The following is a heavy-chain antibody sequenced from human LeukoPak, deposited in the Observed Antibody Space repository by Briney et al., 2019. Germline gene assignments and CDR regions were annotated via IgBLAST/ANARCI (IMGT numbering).Heavy chain of an antibody. CDR1: GGSFSGYY. V-gene: IGHV4-34*01. CDR2: INHSGNT. Sequence: SEILSLTCAVYGGSFSGYYWSWIRQPPGKGLEWIGEINHSGNTKYITSLKSRVTISVDTSKNQFSLKLSSVTAADTAVYYCARGVNDYNILTGEWGQGTLVTVSS. CDR3: ARGVNDYNILTGE. D-gene: IGHD3-9*01. J-gene: IGHJ4*02.